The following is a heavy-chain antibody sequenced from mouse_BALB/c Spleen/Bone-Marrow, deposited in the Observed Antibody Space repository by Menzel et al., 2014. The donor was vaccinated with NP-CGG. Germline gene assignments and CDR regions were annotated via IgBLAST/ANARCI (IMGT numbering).Heavy chain of an antibody. CDR2: INPDSSTI. D-gene: IGHD1-1*01. CDR1: GFDFSRYW. Sequence: DVKLQESGGGLVQPGGSLKLSCAASGFDFSRYWMSWVRQAPGKGLEWIGEINPDSSTINYTPSLKDKFIISRDNAKNTLYLQMSKVRSEDTALYYCASLYYYGYFDVWGAGTTVTVSS. V-gene: IGHV4-1*02. CDR3: ASLYYYGYFDV. J-gene: IGHJ1*01.